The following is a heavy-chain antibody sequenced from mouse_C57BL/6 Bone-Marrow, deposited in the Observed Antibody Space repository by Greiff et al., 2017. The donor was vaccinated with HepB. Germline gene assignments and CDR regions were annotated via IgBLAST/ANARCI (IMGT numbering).Heavy chain of an antibody. J-gene: IGHJ1*03. CDR3: ARPPNSTVRATDYWYFDV. D-gene: IGHD1-1*01. Sequence: DVKLVESGGGLVQPGGSLKLSCAASGFTFSDYYMYWVRQTPEKRLEWVAYISNGGGSTDYPDTVKGRFTISRDNAKNTLYLQMSRLKSEDTAMYYCARPPNSTVRATDYWYFDVWGTGTAVTVSS. CDR1: GFTFSDYY. CDR2: ISNGGGST. V-gene: IGHV5-12*01.